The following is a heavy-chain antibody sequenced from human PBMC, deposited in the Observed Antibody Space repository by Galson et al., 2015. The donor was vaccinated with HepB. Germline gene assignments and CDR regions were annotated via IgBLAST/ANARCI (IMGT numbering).Heavy chain of an antibody. CDR3: AKGSEPITMLGVITSNLLNFDD. D-gene: IGHD3-3*01. CDR1: GFTFDDYA. CDR2: VTWNRGIL. J-gene: IGHJ4*02. V-gene: IGHV3-9*01. Sequence: SLRLSCAASGFTFDDYAMHWVRQAPGKGLEWVSGVTWNRGILCYAGSVNGRFTISRDNSKNSLSLQMISLRPEDTAFYYCAKGSEPITMLGVITSNLLNFDDWGQGTLVSVSS.